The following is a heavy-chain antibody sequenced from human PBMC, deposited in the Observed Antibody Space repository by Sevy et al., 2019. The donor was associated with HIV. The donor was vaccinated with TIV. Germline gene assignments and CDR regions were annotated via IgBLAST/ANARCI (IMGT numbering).Heavy chain of an antibody. Sequence: GGSLRLSCAASGFTFSNYNIIWVRQSPGKGLEWVSFISTSSGYIYYADSVKGRFTISRDNAKNSLYLQMNSLRAEDTAVYYCARDKTILEGRYGMDVWGQGTTVTVSS. CDR3: ARDKTILEGRYGMDV. D-gene: IGHD3-3*01. CDR1: GFTFSNYN. CDR2: ISTSSGYI. V-gene: IGHV3-21*06. J-gene: IGHJ6*02.